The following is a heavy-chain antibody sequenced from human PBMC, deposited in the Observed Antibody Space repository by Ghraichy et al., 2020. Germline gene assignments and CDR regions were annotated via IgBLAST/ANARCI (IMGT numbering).Heavy chain of an antibody. CDR1: GDSVSSNSAA. D-gene: IGHD2-21*02. V-gene: IGHV6-1*01. J-gene: IGHJ5*02. CDR2: TYYRSKWYN. CDR3: ARDPGSGAYCGGDCYSPPSWFDP. Sequence: SQTLSLTCAISGDSVSSNSAAWNWIRQSPSRGLEWLGRTYYRSKWYNDYAVSVKRRITINPDTSKNQFSLQLNSVTPEDTAVYYCARDPGSGAYCGGDCYSPPSWFDPWGQGTLVTVSS.